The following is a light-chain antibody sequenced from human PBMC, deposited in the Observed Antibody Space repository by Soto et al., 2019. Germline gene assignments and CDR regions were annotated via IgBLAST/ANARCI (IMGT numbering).Light chain of an antibody. Sequence: EIVLTQSPATLSLSPGERATLSCRASQSVGSLLAWYQQKPGQSPRLLIHDASNRATGTPARFSGSGSWTDFTPTISSLEPEDFAFSYGQQRASWPPFTCGQGTRLEIK. CDR1: QSVGSL. CDR2: DAS. CDR3: QQRASWPPFT. J-gene: IGKJ5*01. V-gene: IGKV3-11*01.